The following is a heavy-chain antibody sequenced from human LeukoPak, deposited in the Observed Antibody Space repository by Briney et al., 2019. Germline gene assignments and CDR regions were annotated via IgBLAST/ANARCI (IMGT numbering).Heavy chain of an antibody. CDR3: VADRWPGAPDYLDS. CDR1: GFSLTHDA. D-gene: IGHD4-23*01. CDR2: VSKDGVTK. V-gene: IGHV3-30*03. J-gene: IGHJ4*02. Sequence: GGSLRLSCAASGFSLTHDAIHWVRQAPGKGLEWVAVVSKDGVTKFYRDSVNGRFTISTDSSRNTVYLQMTGLGSEDTAIYYCVADRWPGAPDYLDSWGQGTLVTVSS.